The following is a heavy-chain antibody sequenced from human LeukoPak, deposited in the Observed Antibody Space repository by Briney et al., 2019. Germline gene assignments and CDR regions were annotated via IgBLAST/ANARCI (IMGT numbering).Heavy chain of an antibody. J-gene: IGHJ6*03. D-gene: IGHD4-11*01. CDR1: GGSISSYY. Sequence: SETLSLTCTVSGGSISSYYWSWIRQPPGKGLEWIGYIDHTGTTNYNPSLNSRVTISRDTSKNHFSLQLSSVTAADTAVYFCARGRVSSSTWHSTYYYYFYMDVWGKGTTVTVSS. CDR3: ARGRVSSSTWHSTYYYYFYMDV. CDR2: IDHTGTT. V-gene: IGHV4-59*01.